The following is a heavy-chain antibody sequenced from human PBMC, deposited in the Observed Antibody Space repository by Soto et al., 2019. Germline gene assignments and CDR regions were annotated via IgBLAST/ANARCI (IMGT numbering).Heavy chain of an antibody. V-gene: IGHV4-34*01. CDR2: INHTGMG. CDR1: RGSFSTYF. Sequence: KTAETLSPTCDVFRGSFSTYFWHWIRQFPEKGLQGCQEINHTGMGDYNPSLRSRGTMSIDMSRKQLSLKMTSVTAADKAVYYCARGGSSDWQVAFHIWGQGTTVTVSS. D-gene: IGHD6-19*01. J-gene: IGHJ3*02. CDR3: ARGGSSDWQVAFHI.